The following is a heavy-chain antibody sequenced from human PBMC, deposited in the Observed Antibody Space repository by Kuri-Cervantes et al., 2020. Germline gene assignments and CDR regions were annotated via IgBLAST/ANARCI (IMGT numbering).Heavy chain of an antibody. Sequence: ESLKISCAVSGYSISSGYYWGWIRQPPGKGLEWIGSIYHSGSTYYNPSLKSRVTISVDKSKNQFSLRLSSVTAADTAIYYCARGSVGQDALDHWGQGTLVTVSS. CDR2: IYHSGST. V-gene: IGHV4-38-2*01. D-gene: IGHD1-26*01. CDR3: ARGSVGQDALDH. CDR1: GYSISSGYY. J-gene: IGHJ4*02.